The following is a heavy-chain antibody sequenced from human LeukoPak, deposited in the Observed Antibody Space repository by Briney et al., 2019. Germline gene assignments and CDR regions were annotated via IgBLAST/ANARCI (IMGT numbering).Heavy chain of an antibody. CDR2: IYPGDSDT. V-gene: IGHV5-51*01. J-gene: IGHJ3*02. Sequence: GESLKISCKASGYSFISYWIGWVRQMPGKGLEWMGIIYPGDSDTRYSPSFQGQVTISADKSISTAYLQWSSLKASDTAMYYCARRPWDYYDSSGQAFDIWGQGTMVTVSS. CDR3: ARRPWDYYDSSGQAFDI. D-gene: IGHD3-22*01. CDR1: GYSFISYW.